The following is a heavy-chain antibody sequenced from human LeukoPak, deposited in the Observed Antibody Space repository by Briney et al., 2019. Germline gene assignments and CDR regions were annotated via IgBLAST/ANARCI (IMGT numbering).Heavy chain of an antibody. V-gene: IGHV4-4*07. CDR3: ARVRAHYDILTGYYFSWQYFDY. CDR2: IYTSGST. D-gene: IGHD3-9*01. J-gene: IGHJ4*02. CDR1: GDSISNFY. Sequence: SETLSLTCTVSGDSISNFYWSWIRQPAGKGLGWIGRIYTSGSTNYNPSLKSRVTMSVDTSKNQFSLKLSSVTAADTAVYYCARVRAHYDILTGYYFSWQYFDYWGQGTLVTVSS.